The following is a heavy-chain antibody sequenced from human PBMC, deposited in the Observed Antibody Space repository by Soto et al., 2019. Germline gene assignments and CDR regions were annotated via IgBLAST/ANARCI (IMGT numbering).Heavy chain of an antibody. J-gene: IGHJ5*02. CDR1: GYTFTSYA. V-gene: IGHV1-3*01. CDR2: INAGNGNT. Sequence: ASVKVSCKASGYTFTSYAMHWVRQAPGQRLEWMGWINAGNGNTKYSQKFQGRVTITRDTSASTAYMELSSLRSEDTAVYYCARGFPMVRGVTKRDNWFDPWGQGNLVTVSS. D-gene: IGHD3-10*01. CDR3: ARGFPMVRGVTKRDNWFDP.